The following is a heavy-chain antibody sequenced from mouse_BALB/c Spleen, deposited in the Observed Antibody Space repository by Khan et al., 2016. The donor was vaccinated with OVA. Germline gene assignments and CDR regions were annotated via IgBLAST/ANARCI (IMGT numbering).Heavy chain of an antibody. CDR1: GISITSGNYR. J-gene: IGHJ1*01. Sequence: EVQLQESGPGLVKPSQTVSLTCTVTGISITSGNYRWSWIRQFPGNKLVWIGNIYYSDTVTYNPSLTSRTTITRDTSKNQFFLEMNSLTAEDTATYYCARDYGSLYWYFDVWGAGTTVTGSS. CDR3: ARDYGSLYWYFDV. D-gene: IGHD1-1*01. CDR2: IYYSDTV. V-gene: IGHV3-5*02.